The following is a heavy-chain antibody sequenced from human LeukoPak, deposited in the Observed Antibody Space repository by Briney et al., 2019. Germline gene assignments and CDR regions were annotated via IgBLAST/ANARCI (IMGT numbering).Heavy chain of an antibody. V-gene: IGHV3-23*01. Sequence: PGGTLRLSCAASGFTFSSYAMTWVRQAPGKGLEWVSAISGSGTSTYYADSVKGRFTISRDNSKNTLYLQMNSLRAEDTAVYYCAKAVLVVPAATPFDYWGQGTLVTVSS. J-gene: IGHJ4*02. CDR2: ISGSGTST. D-gene: IGHD2-2*01. CDR1: GFTFSSYA. CDR3: AKAVLVVPAATPFDY.